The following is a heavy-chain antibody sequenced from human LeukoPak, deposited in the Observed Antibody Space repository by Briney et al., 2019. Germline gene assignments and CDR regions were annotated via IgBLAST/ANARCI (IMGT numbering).Heavy chain of an antibody. Sequence: ASVKVSCTASGYTFTGYYMHWVRQAPGQGLEWMGWINPNSGGTNYAQKSQGRVTMTRDTSISTAYMELSRLRSDDTAVYYCARAVGVPPYYYDSSGHDYWGQGTLVTVSS. CDR3: ARAVGVPPYYYDSSGHDY. V-gene: IGHV1-2*02. J-gene: IGHJ4*02. D-gene: IGHD3-22*01. CDR1: GYTFTGYY. CDR2: INPNSGGT.